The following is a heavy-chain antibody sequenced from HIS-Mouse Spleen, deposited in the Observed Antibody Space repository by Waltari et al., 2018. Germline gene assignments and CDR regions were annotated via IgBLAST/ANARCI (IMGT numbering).Heavy chain of an antibody. CDR3: AREIPYSSSWYDWYFDL. J-gene: IGHJ2*01. V-gene: IGHV4-39*07. CDR1: VGSISTSSYS. CDR2: IYYSGRT. D-gene: IGHD6-13*01. Sequence: QLQLQESGPGLVKPSETLSLTCTFSVGSISTSSYSWGWIRQPPGKGLEGIGSIYYSGRTYYNPSLKSRVTISVDTSKNQFSLKLSSVTAADTAVYYCAREIPYSSSWYDWYFDLWGRGTLVTVSS.